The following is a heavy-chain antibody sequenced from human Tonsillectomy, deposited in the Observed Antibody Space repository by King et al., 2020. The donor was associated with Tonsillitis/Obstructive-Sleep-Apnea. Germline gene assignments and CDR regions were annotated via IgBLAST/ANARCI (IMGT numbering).Heavy chain of an antibody. Sequence: QLVESGGGVVQPGRSLRLSCAASGFTFSSYAMHWVRQAPGKGLEWVAVISYDGSNKYYADSVKGRFTISRDNSKNTLYLQMNSLRGEDTAVYYCARDTPDCSGGSCYSGWFDPWGQGTLVTVSS. V-gene: IGHV3-30*01. D-gene: IGHD2-15*01. CDR1: GFTFSSYA. CDR3: ARDTPDCSGGSCYSGWFDP. CDR2: ISYDGSNK. J-gene: IGHJ5*02.